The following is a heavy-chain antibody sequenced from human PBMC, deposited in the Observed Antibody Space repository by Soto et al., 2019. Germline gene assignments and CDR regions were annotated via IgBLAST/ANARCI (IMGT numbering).Heavy chain of an antibody. J-gene: IGHJ5*02. Sequence: SETLSLTCDVYGGSFSGYIWTWIRQTPGKGLEWIGYINHSGSANYNPSLRSRITISVDTSKNQFSLKLSSVTAADTAVYYCARSSPVVTAPWGQGTLVTVS. CDR2: INHSGSA. D-gene: IGHD2-21*02. CDR1: GGSFSGYI. CDR3: ARSSPVVTAP. V-gene: IGHV4-34*01.